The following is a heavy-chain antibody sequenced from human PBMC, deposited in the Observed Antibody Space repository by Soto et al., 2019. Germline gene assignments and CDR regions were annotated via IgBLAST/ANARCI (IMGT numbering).Heavy chain of an antibody. CDR2: ISGSGGST. CDR1: GFTFSSYA. V-gene: IGHV3-23*01. D-gene: IGHD3-16*01. J-gene: IGHJ6*02. Sequence: EVQLLESGGGLVQPGGSLRLSCAASGFTFSSYAMSWVRQAPGKGLEWVSAISGSGGSTYYADSVKDRFTISGDNSKNLLYLQMTSLGAEDTAVYYCANPHYDYVWGGFYGMDVGGQGTTVTVS. CDR3: ANPHYDYVWGGFYGMDV.